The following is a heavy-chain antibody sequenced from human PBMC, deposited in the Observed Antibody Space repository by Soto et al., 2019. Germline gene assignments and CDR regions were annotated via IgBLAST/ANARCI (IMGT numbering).Heavy chain of an antibody. CDR1: GGAFTTYG. Sequence: QVQLVQSGAEVKKPGSSVKVSCKASGGAFTTYGFSWVKQAPGQGLEWMGEIIPMSGVTNYAQSFQGRVTITADESSNTSYIEIIGLRSEDTAVYYCARLRHCSGGTCYQFDYWGQGTLVTVSS. CDR3: ARLRHCSGGTCYQFDY. J-gene: IGHJ4*02. V-gene: IGHV1-69*01. CDR2: IIPMSGVT. D-gene: IGHD2-15*01.